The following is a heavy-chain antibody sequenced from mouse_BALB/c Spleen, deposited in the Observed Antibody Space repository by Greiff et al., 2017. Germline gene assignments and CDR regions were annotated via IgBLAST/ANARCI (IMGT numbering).Heavy chain of an antibody. CDR3: ARGIRRGYYAMDY. J-gene: IGHJ4*01. CDR1: GYSITSDYA. D-gene: IGHD2-12*01. CDR2: ISYSGST. Sequence: EVKLMESGPGLVKPSQSLSLTCTVTGYSITSDYAWNWIRQFPGNKLEWMGYISYSGSTSYNPSLKSRISITRDTSKNQFFLQLNSVTTEDTATYYCARGIRRGYYAMDYWGQGTSVTVSS. V-gene: IGHV3-2*02.